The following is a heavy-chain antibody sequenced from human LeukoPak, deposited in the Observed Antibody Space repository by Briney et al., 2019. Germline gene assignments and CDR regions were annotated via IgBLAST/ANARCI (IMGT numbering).Heavy chain of an antibody. CDR2: ISGSGGST. Sequence: GGSLRLSCAASGFTFSSYAMSWVRQAPGKGLEWVSAISGSGGSTYYADSVKGRSTISRDNSKNTLYLQMNSLRAEDTAVYYCAKPKQTTVTTSYYFDYWGQGTLVTVSS. J-gene: IGHJ4*02. V-gene: IGHV3-23*01. D-gene: IGHD4-17*01. CDR3: AKPKQTTVTTSYYFDY. CDR1: GFTFSSYA.